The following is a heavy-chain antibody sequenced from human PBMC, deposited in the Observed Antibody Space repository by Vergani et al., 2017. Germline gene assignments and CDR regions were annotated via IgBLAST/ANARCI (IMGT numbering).Heavy chain of an antibody. V-gene: IGHV3-48*04. CDR2: ISSSGSTI. CDR3: ARDVRVSRT. Sequence: EVQLVESGGGLVQPGGSLRLSCAASGFTFSSYSMNWVRQAPGKGLEWVSYISSSGSTIYYADSVKGRFTISRDNAKNSLYLDMSSLRAEDTAVYYCARDVRVSRTWGQGTLVAVSS. J-gene: IGHJ3*01. CDR1: GFTFSSYS.